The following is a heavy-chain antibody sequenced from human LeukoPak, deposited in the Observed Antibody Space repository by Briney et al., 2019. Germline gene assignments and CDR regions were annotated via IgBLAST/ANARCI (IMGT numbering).Heavy chain of an antibody. D-gene: IGHD5-18*01. CDR1: GFTFSSYA. J-gene: IGHJ3*02. CDR3: ARTHIIPEIQLWFAGGNDAFDI. Sequence: PGGSLRLSCAASGFTFSSYAMHWVRQAPGKGLEWVAVISYDGSNKYYAGSVKGRFTISRDNSKNTLYLQMNSLRAEDTAVYYCARTHIIPEIQLWFAGGNDAFDIWGQGTMVTVSS. CDR2: ISYDGSNK. V-gene: IGHV3-30*04.